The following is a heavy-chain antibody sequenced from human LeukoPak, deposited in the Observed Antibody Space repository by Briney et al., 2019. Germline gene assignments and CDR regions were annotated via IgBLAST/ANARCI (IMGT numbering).Heavy chain of an antibody. D-gene: IGHD3-22*01. CDR2: INPSGGST. J-gene: IGHJ4*02. CDR3: ARDATSYYYDSSGPPDY. CDR1: GYTFTSYY. Sequence: ASVKVSCKASGYTFTSYYMHWVRQAPGQGLEWMGIINPSGGSTSYAQKFQGRVTMTRDTSTSTVYMKLSSLRSEDTAVYYCARDATSYYYDSSGPPDYWGQGTLVTVSS. V-gene: IGHV1-46*01.